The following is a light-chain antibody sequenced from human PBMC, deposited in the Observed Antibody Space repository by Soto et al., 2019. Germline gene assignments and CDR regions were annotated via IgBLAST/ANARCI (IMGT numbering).Light chain of an antibody. CDR1: QGVNSRY. CDR3: QQYGSSGT. Sequence: EIVLTQPPRTLSLSPGETATLSCRHIQGVNSRYLAWYQQKAGQAPRLLIYGASNRATGIPDRFSGSGSGTDFTLTISRLEPEDFAVYYCQQYGSSGTFGQGTKVDI. V-gene: IGKV3-20*01. CDR2: GAS. J-gene: IGKJ1*01.